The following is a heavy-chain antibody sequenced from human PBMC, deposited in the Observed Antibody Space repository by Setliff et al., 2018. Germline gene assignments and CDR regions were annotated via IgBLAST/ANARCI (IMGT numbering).Heavy chain of an antibody. CDR1: GYTFTSYD. Sequence: ASVKVSCKASGYTFTSYDINWVRQATGQGLEWMGWMNPNSGNTGYAQKFQGRVTMTMNTSISTAYMELSSLRSEDTAVYYCARGRERDYNFWSGYYTYYYYGMDVWGQGTTVTVSS. V-gene: IGHV1-8*02. CDR2: MNPNSGNT. CDR3: ARGRERDYNFWSGYYTYYYYGMDV. D-gene: IGHD3-3*01. J-gene: IGHJ6*02.